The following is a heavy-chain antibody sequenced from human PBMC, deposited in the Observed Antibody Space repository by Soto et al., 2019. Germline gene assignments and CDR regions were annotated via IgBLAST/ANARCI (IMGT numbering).Heavy chain of an antibody. Sequence: ASVKVSCKASGYTFTSYDINWVRQATGQGLEWMGWMNPNSGNTGYAQKFQGRVTMTRNTSISTAYMELSSLRSEDTAVYYCARGSLRYFDWLTSGGNWFDPWGQGTLVTVSS. V-gene: IGHV1-8*01. J-gene: IGHJ5*02. CDR1: GYTFTSYD. CDR2: MNPNSGNT. D-gene: IGHD3-9*01. CDR3: ARGSLRYFDWLTSGGNWFDP.